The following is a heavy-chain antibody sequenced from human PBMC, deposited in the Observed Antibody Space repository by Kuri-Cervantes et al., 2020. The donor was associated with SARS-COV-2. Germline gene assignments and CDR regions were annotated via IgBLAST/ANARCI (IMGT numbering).Heavy chain of an antibody. Sequence: ESLKISCTVSGGSISSHYWSWIRQPAGKGLEWIGYIYTSGSTNYNPSLKSRVTISVDTSKNQFSLKLSSVTAADTAVYYCARFSWYGITNGFDYWGQGTLVTVSS. J-gene: IGHJ4*02. D-gene: IGHD6-13*01. CDR3: ARFSWYGITNGFDY. V-gene: IGHV4-4*09. CDR1: GGSISSHY. CDR2: IYTSGST.